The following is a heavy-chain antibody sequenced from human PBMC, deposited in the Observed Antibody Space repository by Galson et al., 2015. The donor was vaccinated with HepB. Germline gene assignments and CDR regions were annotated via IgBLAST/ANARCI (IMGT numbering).Heavy chain of an antibody. CDR1: GYTFTTNG. CDR3: ARDRDDRLDY. V-gene: IGHV1-18*04. D-gene: IGHD3-9*01. J-gene: IGHJ4*02. Sequence: SVKVSCKASGYTFTTNGISWVRQAPGQGLEWMGWISAHSGDTKYAQKLQGRVTMTRDTSTSTVYVELRSLRFDDTAAYYCARDRDDRLDYWGQGTLVTVSS. CDR2: ISAHSGDT.